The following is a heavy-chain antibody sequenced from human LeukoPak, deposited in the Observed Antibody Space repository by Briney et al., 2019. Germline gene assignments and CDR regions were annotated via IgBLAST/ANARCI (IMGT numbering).Heavy chain of an antibody. Sequence: GGSLRLSCEASGFSFSAAWMTWVRQAPGKGLEWVATIKNDGSDKYYVDSVKGRFTLSRDKAKNLVYLQMNSLRVDDTAVYYCVNLGYSDGGEGSLVTV. V-gene: IGHV3-7*01. D-gene: IGHD5-12*01. J-gene: IGHJ4*02. CDR2: IKNDGSDK. CDR3: VNLGYSD. CDR1: GFSFSAAW.